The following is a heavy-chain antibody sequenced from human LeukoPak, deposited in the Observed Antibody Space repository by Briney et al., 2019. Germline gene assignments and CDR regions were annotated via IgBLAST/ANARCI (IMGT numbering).Heavy chain of an antibody. CDR2: FDPEDGET. Sequence: ASVKVSCKVSGYTLTELSMHWVRQAPGKGLEWMGGFDPEDGETIYAQKFQGRVTMTEDTSTDTAYMELSSLRSEDTAVYYCATGPFLEWLPTGGYYYYMDVWGKGTTVTVSS. CDR3: ATGPFLEWLPTGGYYYYMDV. V-gene: IGHV1-24*01. D-gene: IGHD3-3*01. J-gene: IGHJ6*03. CDR1: GYTLTELS.